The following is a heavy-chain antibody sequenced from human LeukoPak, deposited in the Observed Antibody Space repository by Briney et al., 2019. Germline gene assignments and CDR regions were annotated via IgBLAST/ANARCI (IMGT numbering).Heavy chain of an antibody. CDR2: INHSGST. Sequence: SETLTLTCAVYGGSFSGYYWSWIRQPPGKGLEWIGEINHSGSTNYNPSLKSRVTISVDTSKNQFSLKLSSVTAADTAVYYCARGRGGGYCSSTSCRVYFDYWGQGTLVTVSS. CDR1: GGSFSGYY. CDR3: ARGRGGGYCSSTSCRVYFDY. J-gene: IGHJ4*02. V-gene: IGHV4-34*01. D-gene: IGHD2-2*01.